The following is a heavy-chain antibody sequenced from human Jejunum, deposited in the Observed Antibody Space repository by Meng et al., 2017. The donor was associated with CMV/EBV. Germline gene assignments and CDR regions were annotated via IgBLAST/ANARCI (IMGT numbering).Heavy chain of an antibody. J-gene: IGHJ4*02. V-gene: IGHV3-30-3*01. Sequence: YAMHWVRQAPGKGLEWVAVISFDGSNKYYADSVQGRFTISRDNSKNTLSLQMSSLRVEDTAVYYCAREAYYYDTSGYPRGNYFDYWGQGTLGTVSS. CDR3: AREAYYYDTSGYPRGNYFDY. CDR1: YA. D-gene: IGHD3-22*01. CDR2: ISFDGSNK.